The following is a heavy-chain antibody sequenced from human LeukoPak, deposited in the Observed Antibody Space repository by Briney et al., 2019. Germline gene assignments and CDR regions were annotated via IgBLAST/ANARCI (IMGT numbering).Heavy chain of an antibody. CDR1: GFTFESYA. J-gene: IGHJ3*02. V-gene: IGHV3-30*18. CDR3: AKDRTYDYGTYDAFDI. D-gene: IGHD4-17*01. CDR2: ISYDGSNK. Sequence: QSGRSLRLSCEASGFTFESYAMHWVRQAPGKGLEWVAVISYDGSNKYYVDSVKGRFTISRDNSKNTLFLQMNSLRPEGTSVYYCAKDRTYDYGTYDAFDIWGPGTMVSVSS.